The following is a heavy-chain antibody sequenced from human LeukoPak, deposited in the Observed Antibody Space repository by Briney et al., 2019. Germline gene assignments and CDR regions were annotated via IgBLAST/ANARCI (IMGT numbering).Heavy chain of an antibody. CDR3: ARDRYGSSSSRDY. D-gene: IGHD6-6*01. J-gene: IGHJ4*02. CDR1: GFTFSNYG. Sequence: GASVKVSCKASGFTFSNYGVNWVRQAPGQGLEWMGWISGYNGNTKYAQKFQGRVTMTTDTSTSTAYMELRSLRSDDTAVCYCARDRYGSSSSRDYWGQGTLVTVSS. V-gene: IGHV1-18*01. CDR2: ISGYNGNT.